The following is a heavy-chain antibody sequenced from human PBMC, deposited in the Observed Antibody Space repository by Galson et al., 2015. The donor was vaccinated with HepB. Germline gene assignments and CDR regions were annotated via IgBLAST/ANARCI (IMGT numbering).Heavy chain of an antibody. CDR1: GFAFSSYG. CDR2: ISYDGSNK. Sequence: SLRLSCAASGFAFSSYGMHWVRQAPGKGLEWVAVISYDGSNKYYADSVKGRFTISRDNSKNTLYLQMNSLRAEDTAVYYCARDEGGIAGSGGYFDYWGQGTLVTVSS. CDR3: ARDEGGIAGSGGYFDY. J-gene: IGHJ4*02. D-gene: IGHD6-13*01. V-gene: IGHV3-30*19.